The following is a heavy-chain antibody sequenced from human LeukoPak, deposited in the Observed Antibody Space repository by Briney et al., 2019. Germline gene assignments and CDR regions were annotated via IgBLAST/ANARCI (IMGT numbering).Heavy chain of an antibody. CDR1: GYTFTRHY. CDR2: INPNSGGT. Sequence: ASVKVSCKASGYTFTRHYMHWVRRAPGQGLEWMGWINPNSGGTNYAQKFQGRVTMTRDTSISTAYMELSRLRSDDTAVYYCARVTRRWNDWTGFDYWGQGTLVTVSS. J-gene: IGHJ4*02. V-gene: IGHV1-2*02. D-gene: IGHD1-1*01. CDR3: ARVTRRWNDWTGFDY.